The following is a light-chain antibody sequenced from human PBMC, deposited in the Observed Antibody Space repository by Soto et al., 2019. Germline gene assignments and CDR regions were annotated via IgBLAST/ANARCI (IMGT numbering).Light chain of an antibody. Sequence: QPVLTQSPSAAASLGASVKLTCTLSTGQTTYAIAWHQQQPEKGPRFLMRLNSDGSHTKGDGIPDRFSGSSSGAERYLTISSLQSDDEADYYCQSWGTGIRVFGGGTKVTVL. CDR1: TGQTTYA. CDR3: QSWGTGIRV. CDR2: LNSDGSH. J-gene: IGLJ6*01. V-gene: IGLV4-69*01.